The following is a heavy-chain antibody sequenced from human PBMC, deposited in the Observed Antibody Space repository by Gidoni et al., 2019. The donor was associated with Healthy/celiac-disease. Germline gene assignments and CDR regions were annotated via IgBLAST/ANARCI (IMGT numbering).Heavy chain of an antibody. J-gene: IGHJ4*02. Sequence: EVQLVESGGGLVQPGGSLQLSCAASGFIFSGSAMHWVRQASGKGLEWVGRIRSKANSYATAYAASVKGRFTISRDDSKNTAYLQMNSLKTEDTAVYYCTTLGYFDDYWGQGTLVTVSS. CDR1: GFIFSGSA. V-gene: IGHV3-73*02. D-gene: IGHD3-9*01. CDR2: IRSKANSYAT. CDR3: TTLGYFDDY.